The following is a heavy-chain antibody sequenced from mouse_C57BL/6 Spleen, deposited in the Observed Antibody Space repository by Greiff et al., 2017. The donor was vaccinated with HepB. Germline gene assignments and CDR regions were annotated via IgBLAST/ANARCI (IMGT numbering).Heavy chain of an antibody. J-gene: IGHJ2*01. CDR2: INPSNGGT. CDR1: GYTFTSYW. CDR3: ARTITTVVAPDY. Sequence: QVQLKQPGTELVKPGASVKLSCKASGYTFTSYWMHWVKQRPGQGLEWIGNINPSNGGTNYNEKFKSKATLTVDKSSSTAYMQLSSLTSEDSAVYYCARTITTVVAPDYWGQGTTLTVSS. D-gene: IGHD1-1*01. V-gene: IGHV1-53*01.